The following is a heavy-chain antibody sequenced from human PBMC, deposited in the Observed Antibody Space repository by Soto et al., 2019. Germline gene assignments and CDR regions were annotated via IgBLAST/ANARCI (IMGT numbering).Heavy chain of an antibody. J-gene: IGHJ5*02. CDR3: ARDRNFNVDIVATITNWFDP. Sequence: ETLSLTGSVSGYSISSGYYWCWIRQPPGKGLEWIVSIYHSGSTYYNPSLKIRVTISVDTSKNQFSLKLSSVTAADTAVYYCARDRNFNVDIVATITNWFDPWGQGTLVTVSS. D-gene: IGHD5-12*01. CDR2: IYHSGST. CDR1: GYSISSGYY. V-gene: IGHV4-38-2*02.